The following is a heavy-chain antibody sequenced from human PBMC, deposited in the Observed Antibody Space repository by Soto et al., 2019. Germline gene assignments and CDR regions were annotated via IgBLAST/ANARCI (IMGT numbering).Heavy chain of an antibody. D-gene: IGHD2-2*01. CDR2: IIPIFGTA. Sequence: QVQLVQSGAEVKKPGSSVKVSCKASGGTFSSYAISWVRQAPGQGLEWMGGIIPIFGTANYAQKFQGRVTITADESTSTAYMELSSLRSEDTAVYYCARHLVPAATSYYYYGMDVWGQGTPVTVSS. CDR1: GGTFSSYA. CDR3: ARHLVPAATSYYYYGMDV. V-gene: IGHV1-69*12. J-gene: IGHJ6*02.